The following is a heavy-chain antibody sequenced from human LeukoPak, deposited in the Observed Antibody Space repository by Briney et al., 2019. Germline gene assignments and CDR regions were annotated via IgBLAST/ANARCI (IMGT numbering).Heavy chain of an antibody. V-gene: IGHV1-18*01. D-gene: IGHD4-23*01. J-gene: IGHJ4*02. CDR2: ISAYNGNT. CDR3: ARDLYGGTSATFDY. CDR1: GYTFSSYG. Sequence: ASVKVSCKASGYTFSSYGISWVRQAPGQGLEWMGWISAYNGNTTYAQKLQGRVTMTTDTSTSTAYMELRSLRSDNTAVYYCARDLYGGTSATFDYWGQGTLVTVSS.